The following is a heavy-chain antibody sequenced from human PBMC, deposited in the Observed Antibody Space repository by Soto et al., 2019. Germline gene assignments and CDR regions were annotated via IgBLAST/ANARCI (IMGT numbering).Heavy chain of an antibody. Sequence: QVQLVESGGGVVQPGRSLRLSCAASGFTFSNYGMHWVRQAPGKGLEWVAVISYDGSNKYYADSVKGRFTISRDNYKNTLYLQMNSLRAEDTAVYYCAKEDEDGRRRKAFDIWGQGTMVTVSS. CDR3: AKEDEDGRRRKAFDI. V-gene: IGHV3-30*18. CDR2: ISYDGSNK. CDR1: GFTFSNYG. J-gene: IGHJ3*02.